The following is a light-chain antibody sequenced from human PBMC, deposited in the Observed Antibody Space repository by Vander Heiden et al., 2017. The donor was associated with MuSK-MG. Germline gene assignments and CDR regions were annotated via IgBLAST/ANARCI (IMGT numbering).Light chain of an antibody. CDR1: QDISNF. CDR3: QQDERLPCT. J-gene: IGKJ3*01. V-gene: IGKV1-33*01. Sequence: DIQMTQSPSSLSASVGDRVTITCQASQDISNFLNWYQRKPGKAPKILIFDASNLETGGPSRFSGSGSGTDVTFTISSLQPEDVATYYCQQDERLPCTFGHGTKLDIK. CDR2: DAS.